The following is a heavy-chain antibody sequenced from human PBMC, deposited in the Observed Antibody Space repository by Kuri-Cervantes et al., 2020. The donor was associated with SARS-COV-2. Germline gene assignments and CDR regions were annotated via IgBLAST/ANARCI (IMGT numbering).Heavy chain of an antibody. V-gene: IGHV3-23*01. CDR3: AKDPSSSWSDYFDY. J-gene: IGHJ4*02. D-gene: IGHD6-13*01. CDR2: ISGSGGST. Sequence: GESLKISCAASGFTFSSYGMHWVRQAPGKGLEWVSAISGSGGSTYYADSVKGRFTISRDNSKNTLYLQMNSLRAEDTAVYYCAKDPSSSWSDYFDYWGQGTLVTVSS. CDR1: GFTFSSYG.